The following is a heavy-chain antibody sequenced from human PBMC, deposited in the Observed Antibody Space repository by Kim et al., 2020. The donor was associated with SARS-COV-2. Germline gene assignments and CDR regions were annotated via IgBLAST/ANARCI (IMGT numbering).Heavy chain of an antibody. CDR3: ARDYDILTGSAFDI. Sequence: GGSLRLSCAASGFTVSSNYMSWVRQAPGKGLEWVSVIYSGGSTYYADSVKGRFTISRDNSKNTLYLQMNSLRAEDTAVYYCARDYDILTGSAFDIWGQGTMVTVSS. D-gene: IGHD3-9*01. V-gene: IGHV3-53*01. CDR1: GFTVSSNY. J-gene: IGHJ3*02. CDR2: IYSGGST.